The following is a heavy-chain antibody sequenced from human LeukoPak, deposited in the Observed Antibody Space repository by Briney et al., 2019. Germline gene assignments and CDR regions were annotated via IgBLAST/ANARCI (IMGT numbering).Heavy chain of an antibody. D-gene: IGHD3-10*01. J-gene: IGHJ6*04. CDR3: ARHPGYGSGSYYYYYYGMDV. Sequence: SETLSLTCAVYGGSFSGYYWSWIRQPPGKGLEWIGEINHSGSTNYNPSLKSRVTISVDTSKNQFSLKLSSVTAADTAVYYCARHPGYGSGSYYYYYYGMDVWAKGPRSPSPQ. CDR2: INHSGST. V-gene: IGHV4-34*01. CDR1: GGSFSGYY.